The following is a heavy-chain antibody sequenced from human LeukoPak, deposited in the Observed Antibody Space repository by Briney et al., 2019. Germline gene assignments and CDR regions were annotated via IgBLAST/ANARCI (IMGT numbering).Heavy chain of an antibody. J-gene: IGHJ4*02. CDR2: ISAYNGHT. CDR1: GYTFSGYG. CDR3: ARAGSSEWPPVSFDY. V-gene: IGHV1-18*01. Sequence: PSVNVSCKASGYTFSGYGVTWVRQAPGQGLEWMGWISAYNGHTNYAQKFQGRVNMTTDTSTRTAHMELRSLRSDDSAVYYCARAGSSEWPPVSFDYWGQGSLVTVSS. D-gene: IGHD3-10*01.